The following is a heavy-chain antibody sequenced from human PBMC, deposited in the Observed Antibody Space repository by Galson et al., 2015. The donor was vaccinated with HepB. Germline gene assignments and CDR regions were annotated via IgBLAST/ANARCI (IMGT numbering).Heavy chain of an antibody. Sequence: ETLSLTCTVSGGSISSSSYYWGWIRQPPGKGLEWIGSIYYSGSTYYNPSLKSRVTISVDTSKNQFSLKLSSVTAADTAVYYCAISLYGYSSSWSYYYYGMDVWGQGTTVTVSS. V-gene: IGHV4-39*01. CDR2: IYYSGST. J-gene: IGHJ6*02. D-gene: IGHD6-13*01. CDR1: GGSISSSSYY. CDR3: AISLYGYSSSWSYYYYGMDV.